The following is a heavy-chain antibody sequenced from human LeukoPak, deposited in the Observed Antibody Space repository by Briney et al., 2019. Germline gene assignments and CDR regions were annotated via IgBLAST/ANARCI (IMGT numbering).Heavy chain of an antibody. D-gene: IGHD1-26*01. Sequence: GGSLRLSCAASGFTFSSYSMNWVRQAPAKGLEGVSYISSSSSAIYYAGSVKGRFTISRENAKNSLYLQMSCLRGEDTAVYYCARGRPGVGAIDYWGQGALVTVSS. CDR2: ISSSSSAI. CDR3: ARGRPGVGAIDY. V-gene: IGHV3-48*01. J-gene: IGHJ4*02. CDR1: GFTFSSYS.